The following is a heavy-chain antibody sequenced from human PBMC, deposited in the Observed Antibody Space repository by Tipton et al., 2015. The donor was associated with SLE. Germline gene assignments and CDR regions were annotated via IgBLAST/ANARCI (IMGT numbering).Heavy chain of an antibody. CDR3: ARDGSAFDI. CDR1: GGSISSYY. V-gene: IGHV4-59*01. J-gene: IGHJ3*02. Sequence: TLSLTCTVSGGSISSYYWSWIRQPPGKGLEWIGYISHSGSTNYNPFLKSRVTISVDTSKNQFSLKLSSVTAADTAVYYCARDGSAFDIWGQGTMVTVSS. D-gene: IGHD1-14*01. CDR2: ISHSGST.